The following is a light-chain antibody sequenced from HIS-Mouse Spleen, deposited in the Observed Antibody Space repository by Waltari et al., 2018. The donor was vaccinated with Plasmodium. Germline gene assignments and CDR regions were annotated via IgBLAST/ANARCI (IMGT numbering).Light chain of an antibody. J-gene: IGKJ4*01. CDR2: GAS. Sequence: DIVLTPSPGPLSLSPGDRATLSCGASKSVSSSYLSWYQQKPGQAPRLLIYGASSRATGIPDRFSGSGSGTDFTLTISRLEPEDFAVYYCQQYGSSPLTFGGGTKVEIK. CDR1: KSVSSSY. V-gene: IGKV3-20*01. CDR3: QQYGSSPLT.